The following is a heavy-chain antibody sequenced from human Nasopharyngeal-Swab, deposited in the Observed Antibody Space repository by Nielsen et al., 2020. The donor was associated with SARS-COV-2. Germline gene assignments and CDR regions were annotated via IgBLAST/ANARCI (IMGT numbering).Heavy chain of an antibody. Sequence: KISWKGSGYSFTSYWIGWVGQAHGQGLEWMGRINPNSGGTNYAQKFQGRVTMTRDTSISIAYMELSRLRTDDTAVYYCARGWYNWNLGDYWGQGTLVTVSS. CDR3: ARGWYNWNLGDY. CDR2: INPNSGGT. CDR1: GYSFTSYW. D-gene: IGHD1-20*01. J-gene: IGHJ4*02. V-gene: IGHV1-2*06.